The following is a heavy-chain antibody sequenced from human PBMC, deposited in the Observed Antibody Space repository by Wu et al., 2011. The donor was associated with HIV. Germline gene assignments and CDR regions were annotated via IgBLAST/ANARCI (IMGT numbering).Heavy chain of an antibody. CDR1: GDSLTKYA. CDR3: ARSGEAAEYYYYYMNV. CDR2: IIPNSGTT. D-gene: IGHD6-13*01. J-gene: IGHJ6*03. V-gene: IGHV1-69*14. Sequence: QVLLVQSGAEVKTPGPSVKVSCKASGDSLTKYAFSWVRQAPGQGLEWMGGIIPNSGTTNYARKFQGRVTVSADRSTTTVHMELRSLRSEDTAVYYCARSGEAAEYYYYYMNVWGKGTTVTVSS.